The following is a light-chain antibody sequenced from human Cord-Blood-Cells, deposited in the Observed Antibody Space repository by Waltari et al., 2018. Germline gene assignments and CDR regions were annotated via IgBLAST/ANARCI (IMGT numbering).Light chain of an antibody. CDR3: QQYNSYSWT. V-gene: IGKV1-5*03. CDR1: QSISSW. J-gene: IGKJ1*01. CDR2: KAS. Sequence: DIQMNPSPSPLSASVGDRVTITCRASQSISSWLAWYQQKPGKAPKLLIYKASSLESGVPSRFSGSGSGTEFTLTISSLQPDDFATYYCQQYNSYSWTFGQGTKVEIK.